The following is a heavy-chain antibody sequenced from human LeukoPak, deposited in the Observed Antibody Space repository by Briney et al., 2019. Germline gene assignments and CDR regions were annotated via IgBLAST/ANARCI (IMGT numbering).Heavy chain of an antibody. D-gene: IGHD3-10*01. J-gene: IGHJ4*02. CDR2: IYYSGST. V-gene: IGHV4-59*01. CDR3: ASYYGSGTYFDY. CDR1: GVSISSYY. Sequence: SETLSLTCTVSGVSISSYYWSWIRQPPGKGLEWIGYIYYSGSTNYNPSLKSRVTISLDTSKNQFSLKLRSVSAADTAVYYCASYYGSGTYFDYWGQGTLVTVSS.